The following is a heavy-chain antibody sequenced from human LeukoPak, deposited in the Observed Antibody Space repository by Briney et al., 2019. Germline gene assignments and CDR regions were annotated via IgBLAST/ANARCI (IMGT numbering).Heavy chain of an antibody. CDR3: AREVAGRFDY. V-gene: IGHV3-21*01. CDR1: GFTFSSYS. CDR2: ISSSSSYI. J-gene: IGHJ4*02. Sequence: GGSLRLSCAASGFTFSSYSMNWVRQAPGKGLEWVSSISSSSSYIYYADSVKGRFTISRDNAKSSLYLQMNSLRAEDTAVYYCAREVAGRFDYWGQGTLVTVSS. D-gene: IGHD6-19*01.